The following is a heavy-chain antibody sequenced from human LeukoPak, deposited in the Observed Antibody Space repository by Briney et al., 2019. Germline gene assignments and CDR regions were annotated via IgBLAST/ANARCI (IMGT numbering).Heavy chain of an antibody. CDR2: ISGSGGST. CDR1: GFTFSSYA. V-gene: IGHV3-23*01. J-gene: IGHJ4*02. D-gene: IGHD3-3*01. Sequence: GGSLRLSCAASGFTFSSYAMSWVRQAPGKGLEWVSAISGSGGSTYYADFVKGRFTISRDNSKNTLYLQMNSLRAEDTAVYYCAKDLGDYDFWSGYYATFGYWGQGTLVTVSS. CDR3: AKDLGDYDFWSGYYATFGY.